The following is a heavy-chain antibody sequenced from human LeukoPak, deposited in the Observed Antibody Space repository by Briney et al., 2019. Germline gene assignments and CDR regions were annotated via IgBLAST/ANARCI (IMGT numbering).Heavy chain of an antibody. CDR3: ALSSGNYAIPFDY. D-gene: IGHD1-26*01. CDR1: GFTFSRYW. CDR2: TKQDGSEK. Sequence: GGSLRLSCAASGFTFSRYWMSWVRQAPGKGLEWVANTKQDGSEKYYLKSVKGRFTISRDNAKNSLYLHMNSLRGEDTAVYYCALSSGNYAIPFDYWGQGTLVTVSS. V-gene: IGHV3-7*01. J-gene: IGHJ4*02.